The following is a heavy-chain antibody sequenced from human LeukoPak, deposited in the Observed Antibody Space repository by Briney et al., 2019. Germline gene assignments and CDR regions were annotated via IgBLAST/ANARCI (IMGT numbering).Heavy chain of an antibody. CDR1: GFTFSSYA. D-gene: IGHD2-15*01. CDR2: ISGNGGNT. Sequence: GGSLRLSCAASGFTFSSYAMSWVRQAPGKGLEWVSAISGNGGNTYYAASVKGRFTISRDNSKNTLYLQMNSLRAEDTAVYYCARERGRYCSGGSCYSIRGYFDYWGQGTLVTVSS. CDR3: ARERGRYCSGGSCYSIRGYFDY. J-gene: IGHJ4*02. V-gene: IGHV3-23*01.